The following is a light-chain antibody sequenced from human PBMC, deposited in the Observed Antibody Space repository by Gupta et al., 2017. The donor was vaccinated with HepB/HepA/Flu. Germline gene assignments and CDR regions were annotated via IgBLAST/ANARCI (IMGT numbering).Light chain of an antibody. V-gene: IGKV1-5*03. J-gene: IGKJ1*01. CDR3: QQNNSYWT. CDR1: QSISSW. CDR2: TTS. Sequence: DIQMTPSPSTLSASVGDRVTITCRASQSISSWLDWYQHKPGQAPNLLIYTTSKGESGAPSSFSGSGYETEFTLTSSRQQHDDCAYYYRQQNNSYWTFGQGTKVEIK.